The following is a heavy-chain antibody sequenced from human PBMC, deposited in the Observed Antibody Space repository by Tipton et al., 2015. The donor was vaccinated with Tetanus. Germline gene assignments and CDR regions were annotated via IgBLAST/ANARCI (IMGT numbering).Heavy chain of an antibody. CDR2: IYPGDSET. V-gene: IGHV5-51*01. D-gene: IGHD6-6*01. CDR3: ARLHLRTFASSSGY. J-gene: IGHJ1*01. Sequence: QSGPEVKRPGESLKISCKGSGYTFNTYWIAWVRQKPGKGLEWMGIIYPGDSETRYSPSFQGQVTMSADKSNTTAYLQWNSLKASDTAIYYCARLHLRTFASSSGYWGHGTMVTVSS. CDR1: GYTFNTYW.